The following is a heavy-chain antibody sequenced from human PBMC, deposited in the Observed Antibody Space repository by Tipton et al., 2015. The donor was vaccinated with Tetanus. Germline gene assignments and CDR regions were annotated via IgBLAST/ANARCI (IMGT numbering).Heavy chain of an antibody. D-gene: IGHD3-10*01. V-gene: IGHV4-59*01. CDR3: ARELACDGSGRDAFDI. J-gene: IGHJ3*02. Sequence: TLSLTCTVSGGSMDSYYWSWIRQPPGKGLEWIGYIYYTGSTNYNPSLKSGVTISLDTSKNQCSLKLTSVSAADTAVYYCARELACDGSGRDAFDIWGQGTMVTVSS. CDR1: GGSMDSYY. CDR2: IYYTGST.